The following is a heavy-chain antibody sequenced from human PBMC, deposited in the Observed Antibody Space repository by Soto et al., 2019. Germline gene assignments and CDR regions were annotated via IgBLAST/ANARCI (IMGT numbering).Heavy chain of an antibody. J-gene: IGHJ5*02. D-gene: IGHD5-12*01. CDR2: IKQDGGAK. Sequence: GGSLRLSCAASGFTFKNYGMCWVRQAPGKGLEWVANIKQDGGAKYYVDSVKGRFTIFRDNAKNSLYLQMNNLRVEDTAVYYCAREGGGYDLSWCQGTLVTVSS. V-gene: IGHV3-7*05. CDR3: AREGGGYDLS. CDR1: GFTFKNYG.